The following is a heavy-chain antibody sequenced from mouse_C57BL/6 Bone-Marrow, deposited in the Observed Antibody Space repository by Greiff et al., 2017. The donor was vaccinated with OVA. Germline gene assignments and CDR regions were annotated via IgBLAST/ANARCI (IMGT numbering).Heavy chain of an antibody. V-gene: IGHV1-82*01. CDR2: IYPGDGDT. Sequence: VKLMESGPELVKPGASVKISCKASGYAFSSSWMNWVKQRPGKGLEWIGRIYPGDGDTNYNGKFKGKATLTADKSSSTAYMQLSSLTSEDSAVYFCATKLSFAYWGQGTLVTVSA. CDR1: GYAFSSSW. J-gene: IGHJ3*01. CDR3: ATKLSFAY.